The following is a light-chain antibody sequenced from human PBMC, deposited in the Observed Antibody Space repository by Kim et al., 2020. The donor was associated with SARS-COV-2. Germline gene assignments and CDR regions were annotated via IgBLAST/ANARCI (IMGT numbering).Light chain of an antibody. CDR2: AAS. J-gene: IGKJ1*01. Sequence: PSPGDTVPLPFRARQGISSYLAWYQQKPGKAPKLLISAASTLQSGVPSRFSGSGSGTDFTLTISCLQSEDFATYYCQQYYSYPQTFGQGTKVDIK. CDR1: QGISSY. V-gene: IGKV1-8*01. CDR3: QQYYSYPQT.